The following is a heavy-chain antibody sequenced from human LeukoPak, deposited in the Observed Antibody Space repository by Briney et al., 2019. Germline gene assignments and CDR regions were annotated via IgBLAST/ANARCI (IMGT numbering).Heavy chain of an antibody. V-gene: IGHV3-23*01. CDR3: AKDSKYSSSWAYYYYCMDV. CDR1: GFTFSSYA. D-gene: IGHD6-13*01. CDR2: ISGSGGST. J-gene: IGHJ6*04. Sequence: GGSVRLSCAASGFTFSSYAMSWVRQAPGKGLEWVSAISGSGGSTYYADSVKGRFTISRDNSKNTLYLQMNSLRAEDTAVYYCAKDSKYSSSWAYYYYCMDVWGKGTTVTVSS.